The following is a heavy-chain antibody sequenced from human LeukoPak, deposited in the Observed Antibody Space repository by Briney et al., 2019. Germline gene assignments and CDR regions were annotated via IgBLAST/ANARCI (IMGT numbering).Heavy chain of an antibody. CDR3: ARLMITFGGVIRFDS. D-gene: IGHD3-16*02. CDR1: GGSFSAHY. J-gene: IGHJ5*01. CDR2: VNHSGNT. V-gene: IGHV4-34*01. Sequence: SETLSLTCAVYGGSFSAHYWSWIRQPPGKGLEWIGEVNHSGNTNYNPSLKSRVTMSVDTPNNHFSLKLTSVTAADTAVYYCARLMITFGGVIRFDSWGQGTLVIVSS.